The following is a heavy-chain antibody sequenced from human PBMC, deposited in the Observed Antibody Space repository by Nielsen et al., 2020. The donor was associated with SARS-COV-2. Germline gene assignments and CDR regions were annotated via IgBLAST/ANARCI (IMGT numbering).Heavy chain of an antibody. V-gene: IGHV5-51*01. CDR2: IYPGDSDT. J-gene: IGHJ4*02. CDR3: ARYTTVTPRYFDY. Sequence: GESLQISCKGSGYSFTSYWIGWVRQMPGKGLEWMGIIYPGDSDTRYSPSFQGQVTISADKSISTAYLQWSSLKASDTAMYYCARYTTVTPRYFDYWGQGTLVTVSS. D-gene: IGHD4-17*01. CDR1: GYSFTSYW.